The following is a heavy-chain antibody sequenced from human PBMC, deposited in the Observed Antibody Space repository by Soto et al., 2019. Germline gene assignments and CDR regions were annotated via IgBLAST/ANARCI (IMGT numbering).Heavy chain of an antibody. J-gene: IGHJ5*02. CDR1: GFTFSSYA. CDR2: ISGSGGST. V-gene: IGHV3-23*01. D-gene: IGHD3-10*01. Sequence: GGSLRLSCAASGFTFSSYAMSWVRQAPGKGLEWVSAISGSGGSTYYADSVKGRFTISRDNSKNTLYLQMNSLRAEDTAVYYCAKRITMVRDLWRGGFDPWGQGTLVTVSS. CDR3: AKRITMVRDLWRGGFDP.